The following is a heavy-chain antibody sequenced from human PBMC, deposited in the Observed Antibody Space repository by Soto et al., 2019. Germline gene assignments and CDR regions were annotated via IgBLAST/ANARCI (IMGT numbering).Heavy chain of an antibody. D-gene: IGHD3-3*01. CDR3: AREGITIFGVVPPDYYYYCMDL. CDR1: GYTFTSYG. Sequence: ASVKVSCKASGYTFTSYGISWVRQAPGQGLEWMGWISAYNGNTNYAQKLQGRVTMTTDTSTSTAYMELRSLRSDDTAVYYCAREGITIFGVVPPDYYYYCMDLWGKGTTATDSS. V-gene: IGHV1-18*01. CDR2: ISAYNGNT. J-gene: IGHJ6*03.